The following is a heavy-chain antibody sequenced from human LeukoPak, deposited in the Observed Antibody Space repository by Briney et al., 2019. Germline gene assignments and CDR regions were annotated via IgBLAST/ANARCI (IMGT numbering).Heavy chain of an antibody. CDR1: GYTFTSYG. CDR2: INPNSGGT. Sequence: ASVKVSCKASGYTFTSYGISWVQQAPGQGLEWMGWINPNSGGTNYAQKFQGRVTMTRDTSISTAYMELSRLRSDDTAVYYCARVAGSYNLDYWGQGTLVTVSS. D-gene: IGHD1-26*01. J-gene: IGHJ4*02. CDR3: ARVAGSYNLDY. V-gene: IGHV1-2*02.